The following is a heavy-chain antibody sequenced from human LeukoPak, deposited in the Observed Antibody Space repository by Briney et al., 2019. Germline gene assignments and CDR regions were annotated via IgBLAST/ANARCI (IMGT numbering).Heavy chain of an antibody. J-gene: IGHJ6*03. CDR1: GGSISSGGYY. V-gene: IGHV4-31*03. CDR3: ARSSYGSGSPYYMDV. D-gene: IGHD3-10*01. Sequence: SQTLSLTCTVSGGSISSGGYYWTWIRQHPGKGLEWIGYIYYSGSTYYNPSLKSRVTISVDTSKNQCSLKLSSVTAADTDVYYCARSSYGSGSPYYMDVWGKGITVTVSS. CDR2: IYYSGST.